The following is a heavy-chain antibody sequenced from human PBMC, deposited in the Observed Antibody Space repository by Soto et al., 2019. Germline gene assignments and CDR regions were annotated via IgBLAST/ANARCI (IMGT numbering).Heavy chain of an antibody. CDR3: ARDRKSRNPLYYFDY. J-gene: IGHJ4*02. Sequence: GGSLRLSCAASGFTFSSYGMHWVRQAPGKGLEWVAVIWYDGSNKYYADSVKGRFTISRDNSKNTLYLQMNSLRAEDTAVYYCARDRKSRNPLYYFDYWGQGTLVTVSS. CDR1: GFTFSSYG. CDR2: IWYDGSNK. V-gene: IGHV3-33*01. D-gene: IGHD2-15*01.